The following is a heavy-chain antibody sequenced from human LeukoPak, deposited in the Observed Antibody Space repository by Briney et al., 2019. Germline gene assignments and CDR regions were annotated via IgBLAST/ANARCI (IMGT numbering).Heavy chain of an antibody. V-gene: IGHV4-39*01. CDR2: IYSSGST. CDR3: ARLSGIFTVTNLAYYYGMDV. D-gene: IGHD4-17*01. J-gene: IGHJ6*02. Sequence: PSETLSLTCTVSGGSISSSSYYWGWIRQPPGTGLEWIGSIYSSGSTYYNPSLKSRVTISVDTSKNQFSLKLSSVTAADTAVYYCARLSGIFTVTNLAYYYGMDVWGQGTTVTVSS. CDR1: GGSISSSSYY.